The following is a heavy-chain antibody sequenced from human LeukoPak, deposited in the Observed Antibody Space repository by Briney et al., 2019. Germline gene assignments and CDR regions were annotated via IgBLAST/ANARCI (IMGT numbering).Heavy chain of an antibody. J-gene: IGHJ2*01. CDR3: ARWVTTVAYWYFDL. CDR1: GGSTTINGYY. CDR2: IYYNGNT. V-gene: IGHV4-39*01. Sequence: PSETLSLTCTVSGGSTTINGYYWAWIRQPPGKGLEWIGSIYYNGNTYYNPSLKSRVTISVDTSKNQFSLKLTSVTAADTAVYYCARWVTTVAYWYFDLWGRGTLVTVSS. D-gene: IGHD4-23*01.